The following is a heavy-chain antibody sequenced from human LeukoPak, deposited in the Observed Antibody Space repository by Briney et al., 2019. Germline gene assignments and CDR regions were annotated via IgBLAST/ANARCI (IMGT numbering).Heavy chain of an antibody. J-gene: IGHJ4*02. Sequence: GGSLRLSCAASGFTFSSYSMNWVRQAPGKGLEWVSYISSSSSTIYYADSVKGRFTISRDNAKNSLYLQMNSLRAEDTAVYYCARSSYYDILTGLSNDYWGQGTLVTVSS. D-gene: IGHD3-9*01. CDR3: ARSSYYDILTGLSNDY. CDR1: GFTFSSYS. V-gene: IGHV3-48*04. CDR2: ISSSSSTI.